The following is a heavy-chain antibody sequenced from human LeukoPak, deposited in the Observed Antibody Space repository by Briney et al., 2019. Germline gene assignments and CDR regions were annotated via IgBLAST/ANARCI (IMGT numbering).Heavy chain of an antibody. CDR1: GGSIITTDYY. CDR2: IFYSGTT. D-gene: IGHD1-26*01. V-gene: IGHV4-39*02. J-gene: IGHJ2*01. CDR3: ARAATGELGYWYFDL. Sequence: SETLSLTCTVSGGSIITTDYYWGWIRQPPGKGLEWIGTIFYSGTTFYNPSLKSRITMSVDTSKNQFSLNLSSVTAADTAVYYCARAATGELGYWYFDLWGRGTLVNVSS.